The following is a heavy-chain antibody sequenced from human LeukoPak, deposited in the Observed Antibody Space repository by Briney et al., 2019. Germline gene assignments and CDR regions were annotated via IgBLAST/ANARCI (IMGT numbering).Heavy chain of an antibody. D-gene: IGHD1-26*01. Sequence: PGGSLRLSCAASGFTFSSYAMHWVRQAPGKGLEYVSGISTNGGSTNYANSVKGRFTISRDNSKNTLYLQMGSLRAEDMAVHYCARDHGSGSYSDYWGQGTLVTVSS. V-gene: IGHV3-64*01. J-gene: IGHJ4*02. CDR2: ISTNGGST. CDR1: GFTFSSYA. CDR3: ARDHGSGSYSDY.